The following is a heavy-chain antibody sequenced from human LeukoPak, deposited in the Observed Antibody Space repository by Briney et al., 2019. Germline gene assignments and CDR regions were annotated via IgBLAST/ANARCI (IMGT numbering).Heavy chain of an antibody. CDR2: ISYDGSNK. CDR1: GFTFSSYA. D-gene: IGHD5-18*01. Sequence: GRSLRLSCAASGFTFSSYAMHWVRQAPGKGLEWVAVISYDGSNKYYADSVKGRFTISRDNSKNTLYLQMNSLRAEDTAVYYCATKGYSYAKGYWGQGTLVTVSS. CDR3: ATKGYSYAKGY. J-gene: IGHJ4*02. V-gene: IGHV3-30-3*01.